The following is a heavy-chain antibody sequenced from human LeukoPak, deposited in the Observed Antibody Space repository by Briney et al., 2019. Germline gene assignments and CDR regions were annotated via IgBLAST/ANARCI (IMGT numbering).Heavy chain of an antibody. D-gene: IGHD4-17*01. V-gene: IGHV3-23*01. CDR3: AKDRARKATVTADY. CDR1: GFTFSSYA. J-gene: IGHJ4*02. CDR2: ISGSGGST. Sequence: PGGSLRLSCAASGFTFSSYAMSWVRRAPGRGLEWVSAISGSGGSTYYADSVKGRFTISRGNSTNKLYLQMNSLKAEDTAVYYCAKDRARKATVTADYWGQGTLVTVSS.